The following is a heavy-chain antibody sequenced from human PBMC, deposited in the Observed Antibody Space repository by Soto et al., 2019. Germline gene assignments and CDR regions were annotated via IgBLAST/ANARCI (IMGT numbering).Heavy chain of an antibody. V-gene: IGHV3-23*01. CDR2: ISGSRGTT. D-gene: IGHD2-2*01. CDR1: GFTFSDYA. Sequence: EVQLLESGGGLIQPEGSLRLSCVASGFTFSDYAMSWVRQAPGKGLEWISTISGSRGTTYYADSVKGRFTISRDNSKNPLYLHMNSLSPEDPAVYYCEPTPYCITTSCYTYYYAMDVWGQGTTVTVSS. J-gene: IGHJ6*02. CDR3: EPTPYCITTSCYTYYYAMDV.